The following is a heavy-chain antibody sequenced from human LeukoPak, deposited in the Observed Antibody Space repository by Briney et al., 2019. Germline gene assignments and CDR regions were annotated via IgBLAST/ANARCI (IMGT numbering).Heavy chain of an antibody. V-gene: IGHV3-48*01. CDR1: GLTFSTFS. J-gene: IGHJ4*02. Sequence: GGSLRLSCAASGLTFSTFSMNWIRQAPGKGLEWISYRSNDIIRYADSVKGRFIISRDNAKNSLYLQMNSLRAEDTAVYYCASAGNTHFDYWGQGTLVTVSS. CDR3: ASAGNTHFDY. CDR2: RSNDII. D-gene: IGHD4-23*01.